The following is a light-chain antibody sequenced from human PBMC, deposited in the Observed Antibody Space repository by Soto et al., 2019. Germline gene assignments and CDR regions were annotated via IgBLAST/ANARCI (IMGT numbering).Light chain of an antibody. CDR3: QHYNSYSEA. V-gene: IGKV1-5*03. CDR2: KAS. CDR1: QTISSW. J-gene: IGKJ1*01. Sequence: DIQMTQSPSTLSGSVGDRVTITCRASQTISSWLAWYQQKPGKAPKLLIYKASTLKSGVPSRFSGRGSGTKINLPISMLQPDDFATYYCQHYNSYSEAFGPGTKVELK.